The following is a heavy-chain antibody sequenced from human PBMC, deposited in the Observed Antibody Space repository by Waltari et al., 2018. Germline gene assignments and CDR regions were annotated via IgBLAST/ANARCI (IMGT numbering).Heavy chain of an antibody. CDR2: MNPNSGNT. D-gene: IGHD3-16*01. CDR1: GYTFPSYD. J-gene: IGHJ5*02. CDR3: ARGPYYDYVWGRGFDP. Sequence: QVQLVQSGAEVKKPGASVKVSCKASGYTFPSYDIHCVRQATGQGLQWMGWMNPNSGNTGYAQKFQGRVTMTRNTSISTAYMELSSLRSEDTAVYYCARGPYYDYVWGRGFDPWGQGTLVTVSS. V-gene: IGHV1-8*02.